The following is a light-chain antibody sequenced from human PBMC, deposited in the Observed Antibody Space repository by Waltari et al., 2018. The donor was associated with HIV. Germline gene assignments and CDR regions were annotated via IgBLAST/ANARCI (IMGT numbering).Light chain of an antibody. Sequence: QSALTQPPSASGSPGQSVTISCTGTSSDVGGYNYVSWYQQHPGKAPNLMIYDVTKRPSGFPDRFSGSKSGNTASLTVSGLQAEDEADYYCSSYAGSNNLVFGGGTKLTVL. CDR3: SSYAGSNNLV. V-gene: IGLV2-8*01. CDR1: SSDVGGYNY. J-gene: IGLJ3*02. CDR2: DVT.